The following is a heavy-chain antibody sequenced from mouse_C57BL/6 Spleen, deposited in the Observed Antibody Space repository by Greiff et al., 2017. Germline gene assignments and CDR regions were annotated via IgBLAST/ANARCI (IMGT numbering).Heavy chain of an antibody. CDR1: GYTFTSYW. J-gene: IGHJ2*01. Sequence: EVQLQQSGTVLARPGASVKMSCKTSGYTFTSYWMHWVKQRPGQGLDWIGAIYPGNRDTSYNQKFKGKAKLTAVTSASSAYMELSSLTNEDSAVYYCTRSDYGSSYVYYLDYWGQGTTLTVSS. CDR3: TRSDYGSSYVYYLDY. CDR2: IYPGNRDT. V-gene: IGHV1-5*01. D-gene: IGHD1-1*01.